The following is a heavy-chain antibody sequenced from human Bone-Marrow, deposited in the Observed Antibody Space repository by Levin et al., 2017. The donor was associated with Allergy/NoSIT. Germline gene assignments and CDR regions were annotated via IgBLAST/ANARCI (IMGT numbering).Heavy chain of an antibody. V-gene: IGHV4-30-2*01. CDR2: IYHSGST. D-gene: IGHD3-10*02. J-gene: IGHJ3*02. Sequence: PSETLSLTCAVSGGSISSGGYSWSWIRQPPGKGLEWIGYIYHSGSTYYNPSLKSRVTISVDRSKNQFSLKLSSVTAADTAVYYCARGYFRAFDIWGQGTMVTVSS. CDR1: GGSISSGGYS. CDR3: ARGYFRAFDI.